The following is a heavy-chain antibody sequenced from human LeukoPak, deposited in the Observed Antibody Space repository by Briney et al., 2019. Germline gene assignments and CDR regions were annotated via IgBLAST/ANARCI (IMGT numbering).Heavy chain of an antibody. J-gene: IGHJ4*02. V-gene: IGHV3-15*01. D-gene: IGHD2-21*01. CDR1: GFIFNKAW. Sequence: GGSLRLSCAASGFIFNKAWMNWVRQAPAQGPEWVGRIKSNNDGGTTDYASPVEGGFIISRDDSKNTIYLQMNRLIIDDTAIYYCTPVMVEDRGFWGQGTLVAVSS. CDR3: TPVMVEDRGF. CDR2: IKSNNDGGTT.